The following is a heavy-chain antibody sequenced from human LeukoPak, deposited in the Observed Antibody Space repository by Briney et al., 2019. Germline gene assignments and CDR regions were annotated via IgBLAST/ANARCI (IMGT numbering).Heavy chain of an antibody. CDR3: ARVESDIVVVPAATATNDY. V-gene: IGHV3-9*01. Sequence: PGGSLRLSCAASGFTFDDYAMHWVRQAPGKGLEWVSGISWNSGSIGYADSVKGRFTISRDNAKNSLYLQMNSLRAEDTAVYYCARVESDIVVVPAATATNDYWGQGTLVTVSS. CDR1: GFTFDDYA. J-gene: IGHJ4*02. CDR2: ISWNSGSI. D-gene: IGHD2-2*01.